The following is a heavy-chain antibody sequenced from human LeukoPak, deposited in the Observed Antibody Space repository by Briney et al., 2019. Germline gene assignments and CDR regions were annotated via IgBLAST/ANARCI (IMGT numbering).Heavy chain of an antibody. V-gene: IGHV4-30-2*01. CDR1: GGSISSGGYS. D-gene: IGHD3-22*01. Sequence: PSETLSLTCAVSGGSISSGGYSWSWIRQPPGKGLEWIGYIYHSGSTYYNPSLKSRVTISVDRSKNQFSLKLSSVTAADTAVYYCARAGNYYDSSGSYPSPFDYWGQGTLVTVSS. J-gene: IGHJ4*02. CDR2: IYHSGST. CDR3: ARAGNYYDSSGSYPSPFDY.